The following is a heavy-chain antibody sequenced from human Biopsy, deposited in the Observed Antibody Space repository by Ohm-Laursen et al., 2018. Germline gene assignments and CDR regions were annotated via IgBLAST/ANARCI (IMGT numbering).Heavy chain of an antibody. CDR3: ARGSNEYGGVYFQH. J-gene: IGHJ1*01. Sequence: PPGTLSLTCPVSGGPIDSYYWSWIRQPPGKGLEWIGHISHTGYTSYKSSLKSRVTISLDTSRKHFSLRLTSLAAADTAVYYCARGSNEYGGVYFQHWGQGTMVTVSS. CDR2: ISHTGYT. V-gene: IGHV4-59*08. D-gene: IGHD4-23*01. CDR1: GGPIDSYY.